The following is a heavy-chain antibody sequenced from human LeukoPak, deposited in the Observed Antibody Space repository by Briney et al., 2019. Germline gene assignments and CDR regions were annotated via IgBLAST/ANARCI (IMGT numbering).Heavy chain of an antibody. Sequence: GESLKISCQGSGNSFTSYWIAWVRQTPGKGLEWMGNIYPGDSDTRYSPSFQCQVTISADKSINTAYLQWSSLKATDTAMYYCARHSKGMDVWGQGTTVTVSS. CDR1: GNSFTSYW. J-gene: IGHJ6*02. CDR2: IYPGDSDT. V-gene: IGHV5-51*01. CDR3: ARHSKGMDV.